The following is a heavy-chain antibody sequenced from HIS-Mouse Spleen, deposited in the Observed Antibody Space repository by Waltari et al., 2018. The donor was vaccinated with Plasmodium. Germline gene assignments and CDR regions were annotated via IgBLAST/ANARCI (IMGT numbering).Heavy chain of an antibody. CDR3: ARVTSSGVYWYFDL. CDR1: GGSFSGYY. CDR2: SNHSGST. Sequence: QVQLQQWGAGLLKPSETLSLTCAVYGGSFSGYYWSWLRPPPGKGLAWIWESNHSGSTNYSPSLKRRVTISVDTSKNPFSLKLSSGTAADTAVYYCARVTSSGVYWYFDLWGRGTLVTVSS. V-gene: IGHV4-34*01. J-gene: IGHJ2*01. D-gene: IGHD3-3*01.